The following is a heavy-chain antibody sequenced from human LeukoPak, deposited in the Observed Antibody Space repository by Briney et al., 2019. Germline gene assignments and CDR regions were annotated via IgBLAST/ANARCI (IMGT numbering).Heavy chain of an antibody. CDR1: EYNFTTYW. CDR2: IYPGDSDT. CDR3: ARWDSGTQGYFDY. V-gene: IGHV5-51*01. J-gene: IGHJ4*02. Sequence: PGESLKISCKASEYNFTTYWIGWVRQMPGKGLEWMGIIYPGDSDTRYSPSFQGQVTISADKSISTAYLQWSSLKASDTAMYYCARWDSGTQGYFDYWGQGTLVTVSS. D-gene: IGHD5-12*01.